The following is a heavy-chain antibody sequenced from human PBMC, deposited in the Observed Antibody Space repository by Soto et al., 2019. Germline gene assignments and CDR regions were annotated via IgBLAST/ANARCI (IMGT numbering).Heavy chain of an antibody. CDR1: GTIFSSYT. J-gene: IGHJ6*02. Sequence: QVQLAQSGAEVKKPGSSVRVSCKASGTIFSSYTISWVRQAPGQGLEWMGRIITILGETNSAQKFQGRVTLTADKSTNTAYMELNSLRLEDTALYYCARGLGGRMDDWGQGTTVTVSS. D-gene: IGHD3-16*01. CDR3: ARGLGGRMDD. CDR2: IITILGET. V-gene: IGHV1-69*08.